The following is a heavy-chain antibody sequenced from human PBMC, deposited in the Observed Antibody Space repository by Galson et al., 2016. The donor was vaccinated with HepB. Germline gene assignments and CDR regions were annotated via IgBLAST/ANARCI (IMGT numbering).Heavy chain of an antibody. CDR1: GYTFTSYY. J-gene: IGHJ4*02. CDR2: INPSGGGT. V-gene: IGHV1-46*01. CDR3: ARALPFRLGEVSSRGLDY. Sequence: SVKVSCKASGYTFTSYYMNWVRQAPGQGLEWMGLINPSGGGTNYAQNFRGRVTMTRDTSTNKVYMELSSLRSDDTAVYYCARALPFRLGEVSSRGLDYWGQGTLVTVS. D-gene: IGHD3-16*02.